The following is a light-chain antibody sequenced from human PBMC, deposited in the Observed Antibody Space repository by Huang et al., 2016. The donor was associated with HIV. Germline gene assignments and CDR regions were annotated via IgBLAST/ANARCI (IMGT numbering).Light chain of an antibody. CDR3: QQSYSTPTWT. CDR1: QSINSY. J-gene: IGKJ1*01. V-gene: IGKV1-39*01. CDR2: AAS. Sequence: DIQMTQSPSSLAASVGDRVTINCRASQSINSYLNWYQQKPGKAPKLLIYAASYVESGVPSRFSGGGSGTDFTLTVSSLQPEDFATYYCQQSYSTPTWTFGQGTKVEIK.